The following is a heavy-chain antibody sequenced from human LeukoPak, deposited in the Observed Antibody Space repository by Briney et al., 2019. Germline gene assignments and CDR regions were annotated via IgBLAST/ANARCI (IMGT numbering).Heavy chain of an antibody. V-gene: IGHV1-18*01. CDR1: GGTFSSYA. CDR2: ISAYNGDT. Sequence: ASVKVSCKASGGTFSSYAISWVRQAPGQELEWMGWISAYNGDTNYAQKVQGRVTMTTDTSTRTAYMELRSLRSDDTAVYYCARDSMDYGNNAYFDYWGQGTLVTVSS. J-gene: IGHJ4*02. CDR3: ARDSMDYGNNAYFDY. D-gene: IGHD4/OR15-4a*01.